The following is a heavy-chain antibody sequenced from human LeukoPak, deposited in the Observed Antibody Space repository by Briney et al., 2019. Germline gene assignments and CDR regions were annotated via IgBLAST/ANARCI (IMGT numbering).Heavy chain of an antibody. CDR3: ATTDQFDH. J-gene: IGHJ5*02. V-gene: IGHV3-23*01. CDR1: GFTFSSYA. CDR2: IGVSSGTT. Sequence: GGSLRLSCAASGFTFSSYAMSWVRQAPGKGLEWVSTIGVSSGTTYYGDSVKGRFTISRDNSKNTLYLQMNSLRAEDTGIYYCATTDQFDHWGQGTLVTVSS.